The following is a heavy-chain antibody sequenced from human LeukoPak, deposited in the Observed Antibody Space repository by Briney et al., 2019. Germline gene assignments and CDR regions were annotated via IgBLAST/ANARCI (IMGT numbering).Heavy chain of an antibody. CDR2: ISAYNGNT. Sequence: ASVKVSCKASGYTFSSYGISWVRQAPGQGLEWMGWISAYNGNTDYAQNLRGRVTMTTDTSTSTAYMELRSLRSDDTAVYYCARGSSGWYLYYYGMDVWGQGTTVTVSS. D-gene: IGHD6-19*01. CDR1: GYTFSSYG. J-gene: IGHJ6*02. V-gene: IGHV1-18*01. CDR3: ARGSSGWYLYYYGMDV.